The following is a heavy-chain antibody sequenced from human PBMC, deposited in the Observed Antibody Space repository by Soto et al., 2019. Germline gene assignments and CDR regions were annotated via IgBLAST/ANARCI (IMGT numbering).Heavy chain of an antibody. CDR3: ARDPAP. CDR2: IYNSGTT. Sequence: SETLSLTCTVSGGSITRCGYYWSWIRQHTGKGLEWIGYIYNSGTTYYNPSLKSRVTISVDTSKNQFSLKLTSVTAADTAVYYCARDPAPWGQGTLVXVSS. J-gene: IGHJ4*02. CDR1: GGSITRCGYY. V-gene: IGHV4-31*03.